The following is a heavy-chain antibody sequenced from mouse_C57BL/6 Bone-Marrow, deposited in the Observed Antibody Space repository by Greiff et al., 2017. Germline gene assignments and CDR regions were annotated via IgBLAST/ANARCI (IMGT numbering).Heavy chain of an antibody. CDR1: GYTFTSYW. V-gene: IGHV1-69*01. D-gene: IGHD1-2*01. J-gene: IGHJ3*01. CDR3: ARLEEYYGPDWFAY. CDR2: IDPSDSYT. Sequence: QVQLQQPGAELVMPGASVKLSCKASGYTFTSYWLHWVKQRPGQGLEWIGEIDPSDSYTNYNQKFKGKSTLTVDKSSSTAYMQLSSLTSEDSAVYYCARLEEYYGPDWFAYWGQGTLVTVSA.